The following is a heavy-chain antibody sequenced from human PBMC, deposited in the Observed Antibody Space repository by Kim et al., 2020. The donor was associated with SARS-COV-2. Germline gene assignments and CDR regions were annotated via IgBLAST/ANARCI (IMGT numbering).Heavy chain of an antibody. CDR2: IIPIFGTA. D-gene: IGHD1-26*01. V-gene: IGHV1-69*13. J-gene: IGHJ5*02. Sequence: SVKVSCKASGGTFSSYAISWVRQAPGQGLEWMGGIIPIFGTANYAQKFQGRVTITADESTSTAYMELSSLRSEDTAVYYCARVARGGIGTWFDPWGQGTLVTVSS. CDR1: GGTFSSYA. CDR3: ARVARGGIGTWFDP.